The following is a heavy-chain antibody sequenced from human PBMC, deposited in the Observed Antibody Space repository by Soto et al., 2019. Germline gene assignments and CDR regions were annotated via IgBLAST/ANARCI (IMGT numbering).Heavy chain of an antibody. CDR2: ISYDGSNK. D-gene: IGHD1-20*01. Sequence: QVQLVESGGGVVQPGRSLRLSCAASGFTFSSYAMHWVRQAPGKGLEWVAVISYDGSNKYYADSVKGRFTISRDNSKNTLYLQMNSLRAKDTAVYYCARGPAVLAYYGMDVWGQGTTVTVSS. V-gene: IGHV3-30-3*01. CDR3: ARGPAVLAYYGMDV. J-gene: IGHJ6*02. CDR1: GFTFSSYA.